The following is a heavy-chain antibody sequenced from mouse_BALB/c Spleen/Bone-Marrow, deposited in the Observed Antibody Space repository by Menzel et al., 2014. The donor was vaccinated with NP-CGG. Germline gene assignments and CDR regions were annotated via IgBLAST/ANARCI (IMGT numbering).Heavy chain of an antibody. V-gene: IGHV5-9-4*01. Sequence: EVKLVESGGVLVKPGGSLKLSCAASGFTFSTYAMSWVRQSPEKRLEWVAEISSGGSYTYYPGTVTGRFTISRDNAKNTLYLEMSSPRSEDTAMYYCARDGYGSSDWGQGTLVTVSA. D-gene: IGHD1-1*01. CDR1: GFTFSTYA. CDR3: ARDGYGSSD. CDR2: ISSGGSYT. J-gene: IGHJ3*01.